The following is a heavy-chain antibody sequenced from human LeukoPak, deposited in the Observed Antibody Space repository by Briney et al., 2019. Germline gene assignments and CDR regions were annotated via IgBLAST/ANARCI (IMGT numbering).Heavy chain of an antibody. J-gene: IGHJ6*02. CDR3: VGASGDGYNYYYYYGMDV. CDR2: VFPIFGTA. CDR1: GYTFTGYY. D-gene: IGHD5-24*01. V-gene: IGHV1-69*13. Sequence: ASVTVSCKASGYTFTGYYMHWLRQAPGQGLEWMGGVFPIFGTANYAQKFHGRVTITADESTSTAYMEVSSLRSEDTAVYYCVGASGDGYNYYYYYGMDVWGQGTTVTVSS.